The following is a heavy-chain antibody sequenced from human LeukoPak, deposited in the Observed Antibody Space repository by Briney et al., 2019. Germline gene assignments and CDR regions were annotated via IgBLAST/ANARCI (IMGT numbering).Heavy chain of an antibody. CDR3: AGGSESYRYGMDV. CDR1: GFTVSSHY. V-gene: IGHV3-66*01. J-gene: IGHJ6*02. Sequence: LGGSLRLSCAASGFTVSSHYISYVRQAPGKGLEWVSVIYRGGSTYYADSVKGRFTISKDNSRNTLYLQMNSLRAEDTAVYYCAGGSESYRYGMDVWGQGTTVTVSS. D-gene: IGHD3-10*01. CDR2: IYRGGST.